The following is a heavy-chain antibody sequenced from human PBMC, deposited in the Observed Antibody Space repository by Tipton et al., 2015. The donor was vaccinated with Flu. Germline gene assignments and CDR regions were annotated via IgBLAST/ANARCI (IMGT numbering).Heavy chain of an antibody. D-gene: IGHD6-13*01. J-gene: IGHJ2*01. V-gene: IGHV4-59*01. Sequence: TLSLTRTVSGGSISSYYWSWIRQPPGKGLEWIGYIYYSGSTNYNPSLKSRVTISVDTSKNQFSLKLSSVTAADTAVYYCARVSSSSSWSQDCDFDLWGRGTLVTVSS. CDR3: ARVSSSSSWSQDCDFDL. CDR1: GGSISSYY. CDR2: IYYSGST.